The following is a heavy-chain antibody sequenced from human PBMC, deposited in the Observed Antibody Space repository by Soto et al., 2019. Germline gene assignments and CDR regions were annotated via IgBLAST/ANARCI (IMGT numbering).Heavy chain of an antibody. CDR2: IIAILGIA. J-gene: IGHJ3*02. CDR3: ASYVLRYFDWFPHDAFDI. D-gene: IGHD3-9*01. V-gene: IGHV1-69*02. Sequence: GASVKVSCKASGGTFSSYTISWVRQAPGQGLERMGRIIAILGIANYAQKFQGRVTITADKSTSTAYMELSSLRSEDTAVYYCASYVLRYFDWFPHDAFDIWGQGTMVTVSS. CDR1: GGTFSSYT.